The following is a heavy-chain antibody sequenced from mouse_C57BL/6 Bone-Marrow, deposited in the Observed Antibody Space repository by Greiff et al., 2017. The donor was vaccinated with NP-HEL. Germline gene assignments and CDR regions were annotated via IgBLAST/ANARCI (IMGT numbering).Heavy chain of an antibody. D-gene: IGHD1-1*01. CDR2: INPNNGGT. Sequence: VQLQQSGPELVKPGASVKISCKASGYTFTDYYMNWVKQSHGKSLEWIGDINPNNGGTSYNQKFKGKATLTVDKSSSTAYMELRSLTSENSAVYYCARRGNYYGSSPDWYFDVWGTGTTVTVSS. J-gene: IGHJ1*03. V-gene: IGHV1-26*01. CDR3: ARRGNYYGSSPDWYFDV. CDR1: GYTFTDYY.